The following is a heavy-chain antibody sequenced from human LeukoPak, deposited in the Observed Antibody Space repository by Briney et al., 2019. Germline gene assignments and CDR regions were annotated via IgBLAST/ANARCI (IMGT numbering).Heavy chain of an antibody. D-gene: IGHD3-9*01. Sequence: ASVKVSCKASGYTFTDYYLHWVRQAPGQGLEWMGWISAYNGNTNYAQKLQGRVTMTTDTSTSTAYMELRSLRSDDTAVYYCARGDDILTGYQLMDVWGKGTTVTISS. CDR3: ARGDDILTGYQLMDV. J-gene: IGHJ6*03. CDR1: GYTFTDYY. CDR2: ISAYNGNT. V-gene: IGHV1-18*04.